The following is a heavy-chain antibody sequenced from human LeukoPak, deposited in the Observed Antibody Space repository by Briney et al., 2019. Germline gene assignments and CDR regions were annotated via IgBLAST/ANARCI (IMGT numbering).Heavy chain of an antibody. CDR1: GFTFSSYS. J-gene: IGHJ5*02. D-gene: IGHD3-22*01. V-gene: IGHV3-21*01. CDR2: ISSSSSYI. Sequence: GGSLRLSCAASGFTFSSYSMNWVCQAPGKGLEWVSSISSSSSYIYYADSVKGRFTISRDNAKNSLYLQMNSLRAEDTAVYYCGCTYYDSSGYYYPVDPWGQGTLVTVSS. CDR3: GCTYYDSSGYYYPVDP.